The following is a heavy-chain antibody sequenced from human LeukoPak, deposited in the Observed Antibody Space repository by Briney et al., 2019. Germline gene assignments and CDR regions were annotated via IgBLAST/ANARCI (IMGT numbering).Heavy chain of an antibody. V-gene: IGHV1-2*02. Sequence: ASVKVSCKASGYTFTGYYMHWVRQAPGQGLEWMGWINPNSGGTNYAQKFQGRVTMTRDTSISTAYMELSRLRSDDTAVYYCAREIEKSYYDSSGYYWRYYYYYMDVWGKGTTVTVSS. CDR3: AREIEKSYYDSSGYYWRYYYYYMDV. CDR1: GYTFTGYY. J-gene: IGHJ6*03. D-gene: IGHD3-22*01. CDR2: INPNSGGT.